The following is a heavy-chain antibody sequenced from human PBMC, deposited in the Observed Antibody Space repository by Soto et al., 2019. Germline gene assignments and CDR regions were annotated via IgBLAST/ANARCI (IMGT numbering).Heavy chain of an antibody. CDR2: INNDGSSI. CDR1: GFTFRTYW. J-gene: IGHJ6*04. D-gene: IGHD7-27*01. V-gene: IGHV3-74*01. CDR3: AMGTMDV. Sequence: EVQLVESGGGLVQPGGSLRLSCAASGFTFRTYWMQWARQAPGKGLEWVSRINNDGSSIDYADSVKGRFTISRDNARDTLYLQMNSLRAEDTATYYCAMGTMDVWGKGTTVTVSS.